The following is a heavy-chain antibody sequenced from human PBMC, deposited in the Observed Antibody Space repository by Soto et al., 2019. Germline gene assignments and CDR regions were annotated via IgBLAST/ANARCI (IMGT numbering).Heavy chain of an antibody. Sequence: PSETLSLTCAVYGGSFSGYYWSWIRQPPGKGLEWIGEINHSGSTNHNPSLKRRVTISVDTSKNQFSLKLSSVSAADTAVYYCARQALVLGFDYWCQGTLVTVSS. J-gene: IGHJ4*02. V-gene: IGHV4-34*01. CDR3: ARQALVLGFDY. CDR1: GGSFSGYY. D-gene: IGHD6-13*01. CDR2: INHSGST.